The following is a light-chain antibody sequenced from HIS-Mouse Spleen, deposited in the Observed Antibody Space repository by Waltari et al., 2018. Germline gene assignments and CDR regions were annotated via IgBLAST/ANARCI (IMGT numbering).Light chain of an antibody. CDR3: NSRDSSGNHLV. Sequence: SELTQDPAVSVALGQTVRITCQGDSLRSYYASWYQQKPGQAPVLVIYGKNNRPSGIPDRFSGSSSGNTASLTITGAQAEDEADYYCNSRDSSGNHLVFVGGTKLTVL. V-gene: IGLV3-19*01. J-gene: IGLJ3*02. CDR2: GKN. CDR1: SLRSYY.